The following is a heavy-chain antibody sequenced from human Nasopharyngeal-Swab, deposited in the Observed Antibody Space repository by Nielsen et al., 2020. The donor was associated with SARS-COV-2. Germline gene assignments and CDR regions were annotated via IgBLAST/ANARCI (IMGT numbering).Heavy chain of an antibody. D-gene: IGHD6-19*01. Sequence: LSLTCAASGFTFSDYYMSWIRQAPGKGLEWVSYISSSGSTIYYADSVKGRFTISRDNAKNSLYLQMNSLRAEDTAVYYCAKDRGWTYSSGWNYFDYWGQGTLVTVSS. J-gene: IGHJ4*02. CDR2: ISSSGSTI. V-gene: IGHV3-11*01. CDR1: GFTFSDYY. CDR3: AKDRGWTYSSGWNYFDY.